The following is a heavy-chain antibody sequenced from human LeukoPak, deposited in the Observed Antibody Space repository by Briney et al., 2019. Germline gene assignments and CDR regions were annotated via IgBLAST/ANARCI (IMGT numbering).Heavy chain of an antibody. J-gene: IGHJ4*02. Sequence: GGSLRLSCAASGFTFGSYAMSWVRQAPGKGLEWVSAISGSGGSTYYADSVKGRFTISRDNSKNTLYLQMNSLRAEDTAVYYCAKDRGRGQLQSFDYWGQGTLVTVSS. V-gene: IGHV3-23*01. D-gene: IGHD2-2*01. CDR2: ISGSGGST. CDR3: AKDRGRGQLQSFDY. CDR1: GFTFGSYA.